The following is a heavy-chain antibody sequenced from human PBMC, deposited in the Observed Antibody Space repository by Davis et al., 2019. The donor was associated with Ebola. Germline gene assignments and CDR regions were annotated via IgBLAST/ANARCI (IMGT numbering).Heavy chain of an antibody. J-gene: IGHJ5*02. CDR2: IIPIFGTA. V-gene: IGHV1-69*13. D-gene: IGHD5-12*01. CDR1: GYTFNSYG. Sequence: SVKVSCKASGYTFNSYGISWVRQAPGQGLEWMGGIIPIFGTANYAQKFQGRVTITADESTSTAYMELSSLRSEDTAVYYCARESRGGVATILGYNWFDPWGQGTLVTVSS. CDR3: ARESRGGVATILGYNWFDP.